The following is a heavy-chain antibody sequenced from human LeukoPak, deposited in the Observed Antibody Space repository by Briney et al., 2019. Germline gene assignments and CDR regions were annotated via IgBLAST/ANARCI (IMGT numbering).Heavy chain of an antibody. CDR1: GGSFSGYY. Sequence: PSETLSLTCAVYGGSFSGYYWSWIRQPPGKGLEWIGEINHSGSTNYNPSLKSRVTISVDTSKNQFSLKLSSVTAADTDVYYCARGRGYDSFDYWGQGTLVTVSS. D-gene: IGHD3-9*01. CDR3: ARGRGYDSFDY. CDR2: INHSGST. J-gene: IGHJ4*02. V-gene: IGHV4-34*01.